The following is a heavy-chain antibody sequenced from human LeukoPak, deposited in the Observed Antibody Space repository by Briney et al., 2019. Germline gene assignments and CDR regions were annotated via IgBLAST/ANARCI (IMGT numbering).Heavy chain of an antibody. Sequence: PGGSLRLSCAASGFTFSSYGMHWVRQAPGKGLEWVAFIRYDGSNKYYADSVKGRFTISRDNSKNTLYLQMNSLRAEDTAVYYCAKGRGWSDAFDIWGQGTMVTVSS. CDR3: AKGRGWSDAFDI. V-gene: IGHV3-30*02. D-gene: IGHD6-19*01. J-gene: IGHJ3*02. CDR1: GFTFSSYG. CDR2: IRYDGSNK.